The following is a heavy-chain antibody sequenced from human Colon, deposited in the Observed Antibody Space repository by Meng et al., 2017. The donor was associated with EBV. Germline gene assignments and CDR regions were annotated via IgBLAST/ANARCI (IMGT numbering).Heavy chain of an antibody. CDR2: IYHGGTT. CDR1: GDSISSGDSS. J-gene: IGHJ5*02. D-gene: IGHD2-21*02. V-gene: IGHV4-30-2*01. Sequence: QLLLKESDSGLVQPSPSLSLPCAVSGDSISSGDSSWSWIRQPPGQGLEWIGYIYHGGTTYNTSLKSRVTISVDNSKNQFSLRLTSVTAADTAVYYCARGPYCGGDCYWFDPWGQGTLVTVSS. CDR3: ARGPYCGGDCYWFDP.